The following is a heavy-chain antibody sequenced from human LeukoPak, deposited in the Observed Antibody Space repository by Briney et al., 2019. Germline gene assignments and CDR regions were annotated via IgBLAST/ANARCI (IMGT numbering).Heavy chain of an antibody. CDR2: ISSSSSYI. Sequence: GGSLRLSCAASGFTFSSYSLNWVRQGPGKWLEWVSSISSSSSYIYYADSVKGRFTTSRDNAKNSLYLQMNSLRAEDTAVYYCARHYDSNSYGPGYWGQGTLVTVSS. CDR1: GFTFSSYS. J-gene: IGHJ4*02. D-gene: IGHD3-22*01. V-gene: IGHV3-21*01. CDR3: ARHYDSNSYGPGY.